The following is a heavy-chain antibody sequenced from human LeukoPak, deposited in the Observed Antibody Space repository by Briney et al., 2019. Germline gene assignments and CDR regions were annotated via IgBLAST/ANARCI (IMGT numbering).Heavy chain of an antibody. CDR1: GGSFSGYY. CDR2: INHSGST. V-gene: IGHV4-34*01. J-gene: IGHJ4*02. CDR3: ARGSRDPPIPAAPWYDFDY. Sequence: SETLSLTCAVYGGSFSGYYWSWIRQPPGKGLEWIGEINHSGSTNYNPSLKSRVTISEDTSKNQFSLKLSSVTAADTAVYYCARGSRDPPIPAAPWYDFDYWGQGTLVTVSS. D-gene: IGHD2-2*01.